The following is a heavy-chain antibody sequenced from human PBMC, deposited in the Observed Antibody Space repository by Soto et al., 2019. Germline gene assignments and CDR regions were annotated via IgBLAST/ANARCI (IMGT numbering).Heavy chain of an antibody. Sequence: QVTLKESGPVLVKPTETLTLTCTVSGFSLSNARMGVSWIRQPPGKALEWLAHIFSNDEKSYSTSLKSRLTISKDTSKSQVVLTMTTMDPVDTATYYCARPTRYYYGMDVWGQGTTVTVSS. CDR1: GFSLSNARMG. J-gene: IGHJ6*02. V-gene: IGHV2-26*01. CDR3: ARPTRYYYGMDV. CDR2: IFSNDEK.